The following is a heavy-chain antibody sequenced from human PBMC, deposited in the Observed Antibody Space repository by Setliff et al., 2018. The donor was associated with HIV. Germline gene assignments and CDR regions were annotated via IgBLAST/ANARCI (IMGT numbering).Heavy chain of an antibody. CDR3: ARDAGPHYGSGPPLEY. J-gene: IGHJ4*02. V-gene: IGHV4-4*07. CDR2: IYPSGNI. CDR1: GGSISRYY. Sequence: SETLSLTCTGSGGSISRYYWSWIRQPAGKGLEWIGRIYPSGNINYNPSLKSRLTMSIDTSKNQFSLKLSSVTATDTAVYYCARDAGPHYGSGPPLEYWGQGIQVHVSS. D-gene: IGHD3-10*01.